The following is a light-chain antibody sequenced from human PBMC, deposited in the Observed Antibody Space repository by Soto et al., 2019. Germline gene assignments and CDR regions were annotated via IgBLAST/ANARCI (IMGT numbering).Light chain of an antibody. V-gene: IGKV3-11*01. CDR2: DAS. CDR3: QQRSNGPPT. J-gene: IGKJ4*01. Sequence: EIVLTQSPATLSLSPGERATLSCRASQSVSSYLAWYQQKPGQAPRLLIYDASNRATGIPARFSGSGSGTAFPPPISSLELEIFAVYYGQQRSNGPPTFGGGTKGEIK. CDR1: QSVSSY.